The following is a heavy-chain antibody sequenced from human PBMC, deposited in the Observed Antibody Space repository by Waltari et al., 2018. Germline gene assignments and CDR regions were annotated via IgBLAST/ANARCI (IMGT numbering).Heavy chain of an antibody. V-gene: IGHV4-61*09. J-gene: IGHJ6*02. CDR2: IYTSGST. D-gene: IGHD5-12*01. CDR1: GGSISSGSYY. CDR3: AREGGYDALPSGYYYYGMDV. Sequence: QVQLQESGPGLVKPSQTLSLTCTVSGGSISSGSYYWSWIRPPAGKGLEWIGYIYTSGSTNYNPSLKSRVTISVDTSKNQFSLKLSSVTAADTAVYYCAREGGYDALPSGYYYYGMDVWGQGTTVTVSS.